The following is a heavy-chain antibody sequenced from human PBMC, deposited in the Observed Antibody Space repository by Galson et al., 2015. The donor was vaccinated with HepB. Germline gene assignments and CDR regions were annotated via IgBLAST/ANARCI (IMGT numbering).Heavy chain of an antibody. Sequence: SLRLSCAASGFTFSRYGMHWVRQAPGKGLEWVAVIWYDGSNKYYADSVKGRFTISRDNSKNTLYLQMNSLRAEDTAVYYCARGFLATVFSMDVWGQGTTVTVSS. D-gene: IGHD4-17*01. J-gene: IGHJ6*02. CDR1: GFTFSRYG. CDR3: ARGFLATVFSMDV. V-gene: IGHV3-33*01. CDR2: IWYDGSNK.